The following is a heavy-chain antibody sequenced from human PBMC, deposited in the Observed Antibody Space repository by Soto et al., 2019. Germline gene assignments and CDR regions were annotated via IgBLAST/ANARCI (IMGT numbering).Heavy chain of an antibody. J-gene: IGHJ5*02. V-gene: IGHV1-8*02. Sequence: QVQLVQSGAEVKKPGASVKVSCKASGYTLTNNDVSWVRQATGQGLEWMGWMNPGSGDTGYAQKFQGRVTMTRDISIATAYMELNSLTSEATAIYFCARMESFGSLNWFDPWGQGTLVTISS. CDR2: MNPGSGDT. CDR3: ARMESFGSLNWFDP. D-gene: IGHD5-18*01. CDR1: GYTLTNND.